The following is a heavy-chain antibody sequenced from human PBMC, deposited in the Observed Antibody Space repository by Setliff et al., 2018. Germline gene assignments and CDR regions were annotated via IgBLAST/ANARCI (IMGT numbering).Heavy chain of an antibody. D-gene: IGHD2-15*01. CDR2: ISGSGGST. J-gene: IGHJ5*02. V-gene: IGHV3-23*01. CDR3: ARESTGWTWFDP. CDR1: GFTFTSYA. Sequence: GGSLRLSCAASGFTFTSYAMNWVRQAPGKGLEWVSAISGSGGSTDYADSVKGRFTISRGNAKNSLYLQMNSLRAEDTAVYYCARESTGWTWFDPWGQGTLVTVSS.